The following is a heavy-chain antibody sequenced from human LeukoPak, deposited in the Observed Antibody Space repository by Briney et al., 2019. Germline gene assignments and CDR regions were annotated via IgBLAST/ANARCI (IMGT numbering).Heavy chain of an antibody. CDR2: INHSGST. CDR3: ASRGFFGVVYPQGPFDI. J-gene: IGHJ3*02. V-gene: IGHV4-34*01. Sequence: SETLSLTCAVYGGSFSGYYWSWIRQPPGKGLEWIGEINHSGSTNYNPSLKSRVTISVDTSKNQFSLKLSSVTAADTAVYYCASRGFFGVVYPQGPFDIWGQGTMVTVSS. D-gene: IGHD3-3*01. CDR1: GGSFSGYY.